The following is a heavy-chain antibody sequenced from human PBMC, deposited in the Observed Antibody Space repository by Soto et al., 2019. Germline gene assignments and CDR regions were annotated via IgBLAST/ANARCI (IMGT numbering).Heavy chain of an antibody. D-gene: IGHD3-22*01. CDR2: ISYDGSNK. Sequence: PGGSLRLSCAASGFTFSVYGMHWVRQAPGKGLEWVAVISYDGSNKYYADSVKGRFTISRDNSKNTLYLQMNSLRAEDTAVYYCAKEITMIVVAPGFSFDYWGQGTLVTVSS. V-gene: IGHV3-30*18. CDR3: AKEITMIVVAPGFSFDY. CDR1: GFTFSVYG. J-gene: IGHJ4*02.